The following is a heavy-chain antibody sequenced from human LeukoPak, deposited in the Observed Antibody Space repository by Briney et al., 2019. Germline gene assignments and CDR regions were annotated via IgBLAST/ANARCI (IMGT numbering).Heavy chain of an antibody. CDR2: IHYSGST. CDR3: ATTLYGSGSYYANN. CDR1: GGSISSYY. D-gene: IGHD3-10*01. Sequence: PSETLSLTCTVSGGSISSYYWHWIRQSPGEGLEWIGYIHYSGSTNYNPSLKSRVTISVDTSKNQFSLKLTSMTAADTAVYYCATTLYGSGSYYANNWGQGTLVTVSS. J-gene: IGHJ4*02. V-gene: IGHV4-59*01.